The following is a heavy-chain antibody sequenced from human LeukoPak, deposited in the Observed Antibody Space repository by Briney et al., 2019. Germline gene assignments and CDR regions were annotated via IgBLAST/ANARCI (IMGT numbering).Heavy chain of an antibody. J-gene: IGHJ3*02. V-gene: IGHV1-69*04. D-gene: IGHD6-13*01. Sequence: SVKVSCKASGGTSSSYAISWVRQAPGQGLEWMGRIIPILGIANYAQKFQGRVTITADKSTSTAYMELSSLRSEDTAVYYCASPRWYRLSDAFDIWGQGTMVTVSS. CDR1: GGTSSSYA. CDR3: ASPRWYRLSDAFDI. CDR2: IIPILGIA.